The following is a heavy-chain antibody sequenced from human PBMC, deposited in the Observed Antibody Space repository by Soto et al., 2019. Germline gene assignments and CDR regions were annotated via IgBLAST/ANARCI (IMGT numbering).Heavy chain of an antibody. CDR3: ARGRYCSGSSCPGRRTNYYYYYYMDV. Sequence: SETLSLTCTVSGGPLSRYYWSWLRPPPGKRLEWIGYIFYSGSTNYNPSLKSRVTKSVDTSKNQFSLKLSSVTAADTAVYYCARGRYCSGSSCPGRRTNYYYYYYMDVWGKGTTVTVSS. CDR1: GGPLSRYY. J-gene: IGHJ6*03. CDR2: IFYSGST. V-gene: IGHV4-59*01. D-gene: IGHD2-15*01.